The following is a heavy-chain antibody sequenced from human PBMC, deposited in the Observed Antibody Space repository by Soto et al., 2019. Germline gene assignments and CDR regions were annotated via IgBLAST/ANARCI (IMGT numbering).Heavy chain of an antibody. Sequence: QVQLQESGPGLVKPSGTLSLTCAVSGGSISSSNGWSWVRQPPGKGLEWIGEIYHRGSTNYNTSLKRRVTISEDKSKNQFSLKVSTVTAADTAVYCCARVGERSYSGGWYEDDYWGQGTLGTVSS. J-gene: IGHJ4*02. V-gene: IGHV4-4*01. CDR2: IYHRGST. D-gene: IGHD6-19*01. CDR3: ARVGERSYSGGWYEDDY. CDR1: GGSISSSNG.